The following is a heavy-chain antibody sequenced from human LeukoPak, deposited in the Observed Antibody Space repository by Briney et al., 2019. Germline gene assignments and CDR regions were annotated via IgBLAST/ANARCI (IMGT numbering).Heavy chain of an antibody. J-gene: IGHJ5*02. D-gene: IGHD3-10*01. CDR1: GGTFSSYA. CDR2: IIPIFGTA. V-gene: IGHV1-69*13. CDR3: ARGVLWFGDLGNWFDP. Sequence: ASVKVSCKASGGTFSSYAISWVRQAPGQGLEWMGGIIPIFGTANYAQKFQGRVTITADESTSTAYMELSSLRSEDTAVYYCARGVLWFGDLGNWFDPWGQGTLVTVSS.